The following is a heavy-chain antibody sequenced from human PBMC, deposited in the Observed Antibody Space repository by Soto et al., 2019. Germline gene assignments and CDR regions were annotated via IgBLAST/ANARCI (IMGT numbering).Heavy chain of an antibody. J-gene: IGHJ6*02. D-gene: IGHD6-6*01. Sequence: GASVKVSCKASGGTFSSYAISWVRQAPGQGLEWMGGIIPIFGTADYAQKFQGRVTITADESTSTAYMELSSLRSEDTAVYYCATRCSSSPRSRRDYYYYGMDVRGQGTTVTVSS. CDR2: IIPIFGTA. CDR3: ATRCSSSPRSRRDYYYYGMDV. CDR1: GGTFSSYA. V-gene: IGHV1-69*13.